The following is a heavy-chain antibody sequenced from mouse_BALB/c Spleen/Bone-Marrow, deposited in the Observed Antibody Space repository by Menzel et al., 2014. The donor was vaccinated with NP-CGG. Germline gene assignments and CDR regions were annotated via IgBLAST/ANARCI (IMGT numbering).Heavy chain of an antibody. CDR2: ISSGGST. D-gene: IGHD1-2*01. CDR1: GFTFSSYA. CDR3: AREGGTTAHYYAMDY. V-gene: IGHV5-6-5*01. J-gene: IGHJ4*01. Sequence: EVQVVESGGGLVKPGGSLKLSCAASGFTFSSYAMSWVRQTPGKRLEWVASISSGGSTYYPDSVKGRFTISRDNARNILYLQMSSLRSEDTAMYYCAREGGTTAHYYAMDYWGQGTSVTVSS.